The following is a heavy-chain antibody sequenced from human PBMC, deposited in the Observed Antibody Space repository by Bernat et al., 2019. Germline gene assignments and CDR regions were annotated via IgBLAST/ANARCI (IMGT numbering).Heavy chain of an antibody. CDR3: VRGVTYAFDI. V-gene: IGHV3-74*03. Sequence: EVQLVESGGGLVQPGGSLRLSCAASGFTFSSYWMSWVRQAPGKGLVWVSHINSDGSRTKYADSVKGRVTISRDNAKNTLYLHMNSLRAEDTAVYYCVRGVTYAFDIWGQGTMVTVSS. J-gene: IGHJ3*02. D-gene: IGHD4-11*01. CDR2: INSDGSRT. CDR1: GFTFSSYW.